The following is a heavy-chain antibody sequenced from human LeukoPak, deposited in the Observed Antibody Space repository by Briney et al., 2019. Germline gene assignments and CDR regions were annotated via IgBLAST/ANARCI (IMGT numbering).Heavy chain of an antibody. D-gene: IGHD3-10*01. V-gene: IGHV4-59*01. CDR1: GGSISSYY. J-gene: IGHJ4*02. CDR3: ARRYYYGSGSFFFDY. CDR2: IYYSGST. Sequence: SETLSLTCTVSGGSISSYYWSWIRPPPGKGLEWIGYIYYSGSTNYDPSLKSRVTISVDTSKNQFSLKLSSVTAADTAVYYCARRYYYGSGSFFFDYWGQGTLVTVSS.